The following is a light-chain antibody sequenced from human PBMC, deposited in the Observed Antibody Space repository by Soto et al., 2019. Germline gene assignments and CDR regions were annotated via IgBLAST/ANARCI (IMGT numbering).Light chain of an antibody. CDR2: EGS. CDR3: CSYAGSSTYV. V-gene: IGLV2-23*01. Sequence: QSALTQPASVSGSPGQSITISCTGTNSDVGSYNLVSWYQQHPGKAPKFMLYEGSKRPSGVSNRFSGSKSGNTASLTISGLQAEDEADYYCCSYAGSSTYVFGTGTKVTV. J-gene: IGLJ1*01. CDR1: NSDVGSYNL.